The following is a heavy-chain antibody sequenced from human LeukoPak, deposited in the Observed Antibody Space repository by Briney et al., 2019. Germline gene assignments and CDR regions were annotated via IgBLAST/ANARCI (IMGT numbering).Heavy chain of an antibody. D-gene: IGHD2-21*02. CDR2: IYYSGST. V-gene: IGHV4-59*01. J-gene: IGHJ2*01. Sequence: SETLSLTCTVSGGSMSRYYWSWIRQPPGKGLEWIGYIYYSGSTNYNPSLKSRVTISVDASENQFSLKLSSVTAADTAVYYCTRAVTAYWYFDLWGRGALVTVSS. CDR1: GGSMSRYY. CDR3: TRAVTAYWYFDL.